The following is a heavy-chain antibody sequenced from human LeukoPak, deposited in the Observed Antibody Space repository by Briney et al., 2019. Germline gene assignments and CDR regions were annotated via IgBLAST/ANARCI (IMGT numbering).Heavy chain of an antibody. CDR3: AREGGGDAFDI. J-gene: IGHJ3*02. CDR1: GFTLSNYW. Sequence: GGSLRLSCAASGFTLSNYWMHWVRQAPGKGLVWVSHINSDGSTTSYADSVKGRFTFSRDNAKNTLFLQMSSLRAEDTAVYYCAREGGGDAFDIWGQGTLVTVSS. V-gene: IGHV3-74*01. D-gene: IGHD1-26*01. CDR2: INSDGSTT.